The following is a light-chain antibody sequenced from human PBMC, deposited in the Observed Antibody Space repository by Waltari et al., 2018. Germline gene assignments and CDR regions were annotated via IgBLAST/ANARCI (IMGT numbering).Light chain of an antibody. V-gene: IGLV8-61*01. Sequence: QTVVTQEPSFSVSPGGTVTLTCGLSSGSVSTTFSPSWYQQTPGQAPRTLIYNKNIRSSGAPDRFSGSILGNKAALTITGAQADDECEYYCVLYMGSAWVFGGGTKLTVL. CDR3: VLYMGSAWV. J-gene: IGLJ3*02. CDR1: SGSVSTTFS. CDR2: NKN.